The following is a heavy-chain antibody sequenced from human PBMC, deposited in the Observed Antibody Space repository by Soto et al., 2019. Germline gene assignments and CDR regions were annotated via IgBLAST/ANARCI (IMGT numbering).Heavy chain of an antibody. CDR2: ISHSGDNT. J-gene: IGHJ4*02. CDR1: GFTFSNYA. V-gene: IGHV3-23*01. Sequence: GGSLRLSCAASGFTFSNYAMSWVRQAPGKGLEWVSTISHSGDNTYYADSVKGRFTLSRDNSRSTLYLQMNILRAEDTAVYYCAKGPLPRGGYDLAYWVPGTLVTVSS. D-gene: IGHD5-12*01. CDR3: AKGPLPRGGYDLAY.